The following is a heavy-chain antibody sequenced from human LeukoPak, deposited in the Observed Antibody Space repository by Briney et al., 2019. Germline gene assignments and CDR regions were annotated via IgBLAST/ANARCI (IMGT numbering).Heavy chain of an antibody. Sequence: PSETLSLTCSVSGGSNSSYYWSWIRQPPGKGLEWIGYIYYSGSTNYNPSLKSRVTISVDTSKNQFSLKLSSVTAADTAVYYCARDRTPLGYYYGMDVWGQGTTVTVSS. J-gene: IGHJ6*02. CDR3: ARDRTPLGYYYGMDV. CDR2: IYYSGST. V-gene: IGHV4-59*01. CDR1: GGSNSSYY.